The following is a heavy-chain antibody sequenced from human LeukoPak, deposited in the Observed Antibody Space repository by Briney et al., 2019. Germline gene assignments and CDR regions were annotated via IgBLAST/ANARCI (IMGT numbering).Heavy chain of an antibody. D-gene: IGHD2-2*01. J-gene: IGHJ6*03. CDR2: ISSNGGST. V-gene: IGHV3-64*01. CDR3: ARSTDPYCSSTSCAPNYYYYYMDV. CDR1: GFTFSSYA. Sequence: GGSLRLSCAASGFTFSSYAMHWVRQARGKGLEYVSAISSNGGSTYYANSVKGRFTISRDNSKNTLYLQMGSLRAEDMAVYYCARSTDPYCSSTSCAPNYYYYYMDVWGKGTTVTVSS.